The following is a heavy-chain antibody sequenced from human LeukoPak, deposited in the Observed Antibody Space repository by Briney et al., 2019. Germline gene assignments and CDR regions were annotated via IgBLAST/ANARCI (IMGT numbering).Heavy chain of an antibody. CDR3: ACHRDRRMVDY. Sequence: SVKVSCKASGGTFSSYAISWVRQAPGQGLEWMGGIIPIFGTANYAQKFQGRVTITANESTSTAYMELSSLRSEDTAVYYCACHRDRRMVDYWGQGTLVTVSS. D-gene: IGHD2-15*01. J-gene: IGHJ4*02. CDR2: IIPIFGTA. V-gene: IGHV1-69*13. CDR1: GGTFSSYA.